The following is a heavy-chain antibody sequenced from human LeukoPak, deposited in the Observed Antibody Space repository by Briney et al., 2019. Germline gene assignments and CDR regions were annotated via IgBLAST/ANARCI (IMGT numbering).Heavy chain of an antibody. V-gene: IGHV4-38-2*02. CDR2: IYYSGST. D-gene: IGHD3-10*01. CDR1: GYSISSGYY. Sequence: PSETLSLTCTVSGYSISSGYYWGWIRQPPGKGLEWIGSIYYSGSTYYNPSLKSRVTISVDTSKNQFSLKLSSVTAADTAVYYCASGRLWFGELFAFDIWGQGTMVTVSS. CDR3: ASGRLWFGELFAFDI. J-gene: IGHJ3*02.